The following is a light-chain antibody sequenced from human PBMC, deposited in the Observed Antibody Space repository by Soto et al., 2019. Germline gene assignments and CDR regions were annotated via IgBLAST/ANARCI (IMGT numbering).Light chain of an antibody. J-gene: IGLJ1*01. CDR1: SSDVGGYNY. Sequence: QSALTQPASVSGSPGQSITISCTGTSSDVGGYNYVSWYQQYPGKAPKLMIYDVSNRPSGVSNRFSGSKSGNTASLTISGLQAEDEADYYCTSYTTSSTLVFATGTKVTVL. CDR3: TSYTTSSTLV. CDR2: DVS. V-gene: IGLV2-14*01.